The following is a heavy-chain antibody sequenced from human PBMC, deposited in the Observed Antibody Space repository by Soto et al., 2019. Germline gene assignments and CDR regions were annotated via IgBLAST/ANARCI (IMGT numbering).Heavy chain of an antibody. V-gene: IGHV5-51*01. D-gene: IGHD2-15*01. J-gene: IGHJ6*02. Sequence: PGESLKICYKGSGYSFTSYWIGWVRQMPGKGLEWMGIIYPGDSDTRYSPSFQGQVTISADKSISTAYLQWSSLKASDTAMYYCARHRYCSGGSCYSLYYYGMDVWGQGTTVTVSS. CDR3: ARHRYCSGGSCYSLYYYGMDV. CDR1: GYSFTSYW. CDR2: IYPGDSDT.